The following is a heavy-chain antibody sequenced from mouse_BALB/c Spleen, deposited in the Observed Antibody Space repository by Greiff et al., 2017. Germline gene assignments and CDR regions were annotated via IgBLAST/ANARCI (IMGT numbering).Heavy chain of an antibody. CDR2: IYPGNSDT. V-gene: IGHV1-5*01. D-gene: IGHD1-1*01. J-gene: IGHJ2*01. CDR3: TRLDYYGSSYGY. Sequence: EVQLQQSGTVLARPGASVKMSCKASGYTFTSYWMHWVKQRPGQGLEWIGAIYPGNSDTSYNQKFKGKAKLTAVTSTSTAYMELSSLTNEDSAVYYCTRLDYYGSSYGYWGQGTTLTVSS. CDR1: GYTFTSYW.